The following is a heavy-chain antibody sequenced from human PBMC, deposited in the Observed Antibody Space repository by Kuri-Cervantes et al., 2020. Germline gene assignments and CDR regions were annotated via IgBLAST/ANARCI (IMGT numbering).Heavy chain of an antibody. Sequence: ASVKVSCKASGYSFTSNAVHWVRQAPGQRLEWMGWISAYNGNTNYAQKLQGRVTMTTDTSTSTAYMEPRSLRSDDTAVYYCARVSQWLVGWFDPWGQGTLVTVSS. J-gene: IGHJ5*02. CDR1: GYSFTSNA. CDR2: ISAYNGNT. V-gene: IGHV1-18*01. CDR3: ARVSQWLVGWFDP. D-gene: IGHD6-19*01.